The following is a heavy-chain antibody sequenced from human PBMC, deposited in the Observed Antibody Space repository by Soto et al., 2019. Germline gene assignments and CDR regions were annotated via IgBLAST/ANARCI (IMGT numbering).Heavy chain of an antibody. CDR2: VYWDDDK. V-gene: IGHV2-5*02. CDR1: GFSLTTGVG. Sequence: ITLEESGPTLVKPTETLTLTCTFSGFSLTTGVGGGWAVRPPGKALGWLALVYWDDDKHYTPSLMSRLTITKDISKGQVVLTMTNMDPVDTATYYCATLTADFWGPGTLVTVSS. CDR3: ATLTADF. J-gene: IGHJ4*02.